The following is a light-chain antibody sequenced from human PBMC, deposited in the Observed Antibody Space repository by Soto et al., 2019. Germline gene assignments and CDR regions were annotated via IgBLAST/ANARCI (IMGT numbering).Light chain of an antibody. Sequence: QSALTQPASVSGSPGQSITISCTGSSSDVGGYTYVSWYQQHPGKAPQLMIYEVINRPSGVSHRFSGSKSGNTASLTISGLQAEDEADYYCSSYTSSSTWVFGGGTKLTAL. V-gene: IGLV2-14*01. CDR2: EVI. CDR3: SSYTSSSTWV. J-gene: IGLJ3*02. CDR1: SSDVGGYTY.